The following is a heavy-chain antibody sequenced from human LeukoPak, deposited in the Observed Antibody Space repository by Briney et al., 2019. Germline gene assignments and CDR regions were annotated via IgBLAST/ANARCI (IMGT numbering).Heavy chain of an antibody. V-gene: IGHV5-10-1*01. Sequence: PGGSLRLSCKGSGYSFTSYWISWVRQMPGEGLEWMGRIDPSDSYTNYSPSFQGHVTISADKSISTAYLQWSSLKASDTAMYYCARWAVAGNSVFDYWGQGTLVTVSS. CDR2: IDPSDSYT. D-gene: IGHD6-19*01. CDR3: ARWAVAGNSVFDY. J-gene: IGHJ4*02. CDR1: GYSFTSYW.